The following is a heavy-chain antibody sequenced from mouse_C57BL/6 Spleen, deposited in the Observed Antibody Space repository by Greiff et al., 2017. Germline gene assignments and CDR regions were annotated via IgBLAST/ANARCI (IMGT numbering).Heavy chain of an antibody. D-gene: IGHD1-1*01. J-gene: IGHJ1*03. V-gene: IGHV3-6*01. CDR1: GYSITSGYY. Sequence: VQLKESGPGLVKPSQSLSLTCSVTGYSITSGYYWNWIRQFPGNKLEWLGYISYDGSNNYNPSLKNLISITRDTSKNQFFLKLNSVTTEDTATYYCARGGGSRYFDVWGTGTTVTVSS. CDR3: ARGGGSRYFDV. CDR2: ISYDGSN.